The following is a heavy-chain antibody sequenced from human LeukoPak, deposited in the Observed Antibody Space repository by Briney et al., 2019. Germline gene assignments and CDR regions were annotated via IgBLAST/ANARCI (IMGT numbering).Heavy chain of an antibody. D-gene: IGHD2-2*01. CDR1: GFTVSSNY. J-gene: IGHJ5*02. CDR3: GRAGLEYQHKSRWFDP. CDR2: IYSGGST. V-gene: IGHV3-53*01. Sequence: GGSLRLSCAASGFTVSSNYMSWVRQAPGKGPEWVSVIYSGGSTYYADSVKGRFTISRDNSKNTLYLQMNSLRAEDTAVYYCGRAGLEYQHKSRWFDPWGQGTLVTVSS.